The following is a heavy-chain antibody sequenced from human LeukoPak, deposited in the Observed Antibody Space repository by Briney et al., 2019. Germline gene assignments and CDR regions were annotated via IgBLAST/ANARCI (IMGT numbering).Heavy chain of an antibody. J-gene: IGHJ4*02. CDR1: GGTFSSYA. V-gene: IGHV1-46*01. Sequence: GASVKVSCKASGGTFSSYAISWVRQAPGQGLEWMGMIYPRDGSTSYAQNFQGRVTVTRDTSTTTVYMELRGLRSEDTAVYYCARDQEGFDYWGQGTVVTVSS. CDR3: ARDQEGFDY. CDR2: IYPRDGST.